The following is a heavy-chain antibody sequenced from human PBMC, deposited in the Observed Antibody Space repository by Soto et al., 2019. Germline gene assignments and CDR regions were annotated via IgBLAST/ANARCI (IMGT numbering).Heavy chain of an antibody. CDR2: IYYSGST. J-gene: IGHJ4*02. CDR1: GGSISSSSYY. V-gene: IGHV4-39*01. Sequence: SETLSLTCTVSGGSISSSSYYWGWIRQPPGKGLEWIGSIYYSGSTYYNPSLKSRVTISVDTSKNQFSLKLSSVTAADTAVYYCASLSSGYDSRHFDYWGQGTRVTISS. CDR3: ASLSSGYDSRHFDY. D-gene: IGHD5-12*01.